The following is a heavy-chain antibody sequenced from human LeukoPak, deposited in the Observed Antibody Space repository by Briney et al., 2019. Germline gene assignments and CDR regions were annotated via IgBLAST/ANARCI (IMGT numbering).Heavy chain of an antibody. CDR3: AREWESTYYDFWSGYYTTADGLDY. CDR1: GYTFTSYG. CDR2: ISAYNGNT. D-gene: IGHD3-3*01. Sequence: GASVKVSCKASGYTFTSYGISWVRQAPGQGLEWMGWISAYNGNTNYAQKLQGRVTMTTDTSTSTTYMELRSLRSDDTAVYYCAREWESTYYDFWSGYYTTADGLDYWGQGTLVTVSS. J-gene: IGHJ4*02. V-gene: IGHV1-18*01.